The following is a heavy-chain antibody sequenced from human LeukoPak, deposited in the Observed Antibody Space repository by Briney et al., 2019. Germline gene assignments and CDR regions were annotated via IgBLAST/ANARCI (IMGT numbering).Heavy chain of an antibody. V-gene: IGHV3-23*01. J-gene: IGHJ4*02. CDR3: AKGHSGYDCFDY. CDR2: ISGSGGST. CDR1: GFTFSSYA. Sequence: GGSLRLSCAASGFTFSSYAMSWVRQAPGKGLEWVSAISGSGGSTYYADSVKGRFTISRDNSKNTLYLQMNSLRAEDTAVYHCAKGHSGYDCFDYWGQGTLVTVSS. D-gene: IGHD5-12*01.